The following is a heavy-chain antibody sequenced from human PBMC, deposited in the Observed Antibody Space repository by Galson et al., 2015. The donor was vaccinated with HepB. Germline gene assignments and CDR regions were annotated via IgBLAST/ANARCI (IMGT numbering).Heavy chain of an antibody. CDR2: VYYTGSG. CDR3: ARERQNWNSDPHDMDV. V-gene: IGHV4-59*01. Sequence: LSLTCTVSGGSISTYYWNWIRQPPGKGLEWIGYVYYTGSGSYNTSLKSRVTMSVDTSKNQFSLKLTSVTAADTAVYFCARERQNWNSDPHDMDVWGQGTTVAVSS. CDR1: GGSISTYY. D-gene: IGHD1-7*01. J-gene: IGHJ6*02.